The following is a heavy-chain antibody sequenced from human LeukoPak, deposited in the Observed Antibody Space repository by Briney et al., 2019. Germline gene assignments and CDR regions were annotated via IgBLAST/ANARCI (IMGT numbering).Heavy chain of an antibody. J-gene: IGHJ6*03. CDR1: GFTFSSYE. V-gene: IGHV3-48*03. CDR2: ISSSGSPI. CDR3: ARDPSSWYGYYYMDV. Sequence: GGSLRLSCAASGFTFSSYEMNWVRQAPGKGLEWVSYISSSGSPIYYADSVKGRFTISRDNAKNSLCLQMNSLRAEDTAVYYCARDPSSWYGYYYMDVWGKGTTVTISS. D-gene: IGHD6-13*01.